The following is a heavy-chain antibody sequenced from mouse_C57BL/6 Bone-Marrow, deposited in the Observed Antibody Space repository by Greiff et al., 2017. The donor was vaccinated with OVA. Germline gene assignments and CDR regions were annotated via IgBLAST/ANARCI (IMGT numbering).Heavy chain of an antibody. V-gene: IGHV7-3*01. J-gene: IGHJ4*01. CDR2: IRNKANGYTT. Sequence: EVKLMESGGGLVQPGGSLSLSCAASGFTFTDYYMSWVRQPPGKALEWLGFIRNKANGYTTEYSASVKGRFTISRDNSQSILYLQMNALRAEDSATYYCARCSYAMDYWGQGTSVTVSS. CDR3: ARCSYAMDY. CDR1: GFTFTDYY.